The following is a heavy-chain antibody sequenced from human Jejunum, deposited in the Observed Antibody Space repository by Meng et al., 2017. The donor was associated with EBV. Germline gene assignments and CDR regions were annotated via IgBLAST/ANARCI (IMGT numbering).Heavy chain of an antibody. CDR3: AKVGYGGYNYLES. V-gene: IGHV4-4*02. Sequence: QVQLQESGPGLVXPXXXXXLTXAGSGGSISSSDWWTWVRQPPGKGLKWIGEIYHSGSTNYNPSLKSRVTISVDKSKNQFSLKLNSVTAADTAVYYCAKVGYGGYNYLESWGRGTLVTVSS. J-gene: IGHJ4*02. CDR1: GGSISSSDW. D-gene: IGHD5-24*01. CDR2: IYHSGST.